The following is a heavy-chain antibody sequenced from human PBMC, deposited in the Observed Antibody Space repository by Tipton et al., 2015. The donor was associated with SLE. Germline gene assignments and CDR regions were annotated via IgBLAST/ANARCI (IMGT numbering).Heavy chain of an antibody. V-gene: IGHV1-18*01. CDR2: ISAYNGNT. Sequence: QVQLVQSGPEVKKPGASVKVSCKASGYTFTKYGINWVRQAPGQGLEWMGWISAYNGNTNYAQMLQDRVTMTTDTSTSTAYMELGGLVSGKREVHYCARDWLQLVYQGESFDIWGQGAMGTV. D-gene: IGHD6-13*01. J-gene: IGHJ3*02. CDR1: GYTFTKYG. CDR3: ARDWLQLVYQGESFDI.